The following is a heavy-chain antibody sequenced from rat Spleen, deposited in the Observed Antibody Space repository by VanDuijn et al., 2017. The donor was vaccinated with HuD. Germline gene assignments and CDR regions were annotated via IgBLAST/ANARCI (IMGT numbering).Heavy chain of an antibody. J-gene: IGHJ2*01. CDR2: IDKSGST. CDR1: GSSISTYY. Sequence: EVQLQESGPGLVKPSQSISLTCSVTGSSISTYYCGWSRKFPGNKMEWMGYIDKSGSTSYNPSHDRRISITRDTSKNQFFLQLNSVTTEDTATYYCARGPVDYWDQGVMVTVSS. CDR3: ARGPVDY. V-gene: IGHV3-1*01.